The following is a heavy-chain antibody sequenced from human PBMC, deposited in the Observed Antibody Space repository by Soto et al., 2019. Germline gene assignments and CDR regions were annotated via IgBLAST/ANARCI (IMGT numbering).Heavy chain of an antibody. Sequence: QLQLQESGSGLVKPSQTLSLTCAVSGGSTSSGGYSWSWLRQPPGKGLEWIGYISHSGSTYYNPSLKSRVTISVDTSKNQSALRLSAVTAADTAVYYCARGGLLPDYWGQGTLVTVSS. V-gene: IGHV4-30-2*01. CDR1: GGSTSSGGYS. CDR2: ISHSGST. J-gene: IGHJ4*02. D-gene: IGHD6-19*01. CDR3: ARGGLLPDY.